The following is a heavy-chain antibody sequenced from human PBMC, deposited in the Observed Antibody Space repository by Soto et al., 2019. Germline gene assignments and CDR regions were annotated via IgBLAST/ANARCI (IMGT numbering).Heavy chain of an antibody. CDR1: GYSISGGYY. J-gene: IGHJ3*02. V-gene: IGHV4-38-2*01. Sequence: TSETLSLTCAVSGYSISGGYYWGWIRQPPGKGLEWIGSIYHSGSTYYNPSLKSRVTISVDTSKNQFSLKLSSVTAADTAVYYCARRNLGATPDAFDIWGQGTMVTVSS. D-gene: IGHD1-26*01. CDR2: IYHSGST. CDR3: ARRNLGATPDAFDI.